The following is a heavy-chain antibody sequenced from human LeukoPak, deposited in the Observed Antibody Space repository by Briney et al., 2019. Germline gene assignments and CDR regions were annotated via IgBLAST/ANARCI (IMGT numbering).Heavy chain of an antibody. J-gene: IGHJ3*02. Sequence: SETLSLTCTVSGGSISSYYWSWIRQPPGKGLEGIGYIYYSGSTNYNPSLKSRVTIPVDTSKNQFSLTLSSLPAADTAVYYCARGYQRSSDAFDIWGQGTMVTVSS. CDR2: IYYSGST. CDR1: GGSISSYY. D-gene: IGHD2-2*01. V-gene: IGHV4-59*12. CDR3: ARGYQRSSDAFDI.